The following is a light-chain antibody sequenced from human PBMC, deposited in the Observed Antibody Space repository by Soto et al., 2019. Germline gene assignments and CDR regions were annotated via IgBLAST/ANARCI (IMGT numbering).Light chain of an antibody. Sequence: QAVVTQPPSASGTPGQRVIISCSGSGSSIGSHDVYWYQHLPGTAPKVLIYRNDQRPSGVPDRFSGSKSGTSASLAISGLRSEDEADYYCAAWDGSLSGRVFGGGTQLTVL. CDR1: GSSIGSHD. J-gene: IGLJ3*02. CDR2: RND. CDR3: AAWDGSLSGRV. V-gene: IGLV1-47*02.